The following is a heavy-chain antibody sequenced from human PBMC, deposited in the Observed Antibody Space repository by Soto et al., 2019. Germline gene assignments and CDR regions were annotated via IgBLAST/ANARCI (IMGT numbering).Heavy chain of an antibody. CDR3: AKDSSAWRRFDS. J-gene: IGHJ4*02. CDR1: GFTFSVYE. Sequence: EVQLVESGGGLVQPGGSLRLSCAASGFTFSVYEMNWVHQAPGKGLEWVSYISSSGNPIYYADSVKGRFTISRDNAKNSLYLQMNSLRAEDTAIYYCAKDSSAWRRFDSWGQGTLVTVSS. CDR2: ISSSGNPI. V-gene: IGHV3-48*03. D-gene: IGHD6-19*01.